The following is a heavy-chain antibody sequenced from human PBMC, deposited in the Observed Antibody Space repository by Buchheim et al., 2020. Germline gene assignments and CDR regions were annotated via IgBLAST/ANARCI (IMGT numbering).Heavy chain of an antibody. D-gene: IGHD4-11*01. Sequence: QLQLQESGPGLVKPLQTLSLTCTVSGGSINRGGYYWSWIRQHSVRGLEWIGYIYDTGATYYGTSLKSRVSISVDMSKNQFSLRVNSVTAADTAVYFCARDGYNNFGEYFAMDVWGQGT. CDR3: ARDGYNNFGEYFAMDV. CDR1: GGSINRGGYY. CDR2: IYDTGAT. V-gene: IGHV4-31*03. J-gene: IGHJ6*02.